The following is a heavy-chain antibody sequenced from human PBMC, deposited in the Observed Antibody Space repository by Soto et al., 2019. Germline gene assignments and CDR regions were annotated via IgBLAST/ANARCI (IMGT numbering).Heavy chain of an antibody. J-gene: IGHJ4*02. D-gene: IGHD1-26*01. CDR3: ARLRRVGATPGPYYFDY. V-gene: IGHV1-69*01. CDR2: IIPIFGTA. CDR1: GGTFSSYA. Sequence: QVQLVQSGAEVKKPGSSVKVSCKASGGTFSSYAISWVRQAPGQGLEWMGGIIPIFGTANYAQKFQGRVTITADESTSTAYMELSSLRSEDTAVYYCARLRRVGATPGPYYFDYWGQGTLVTVSS.